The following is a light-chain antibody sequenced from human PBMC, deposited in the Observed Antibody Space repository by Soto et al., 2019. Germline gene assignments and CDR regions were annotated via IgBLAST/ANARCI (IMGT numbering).Light chain of an antibody. CDR3: QQRSNWPPWT. Sequence: EIVLTQSPATLSLSPGERATLSCRASQSVRTYIAWYQQTPGQAPRLLIYDASSRATGIPARFSGSGSGTDFTLTISSLEPEDFAVYYCQQRSNWPPWTFGPGTKVEIK. CDR2: DAS. CDR1: QSVRTY. V-gene: IGKV3-11*01. J-gene: IGKJ1*01.